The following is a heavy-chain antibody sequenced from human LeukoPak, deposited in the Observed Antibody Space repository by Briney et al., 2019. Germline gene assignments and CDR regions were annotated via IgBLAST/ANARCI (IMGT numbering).Heavy chain of an antibody. CDR1: GFTFNNYA. J-gene: IGHJ4*02. Sequence: GGSLRLSCAASGFTFNNYAMNWVRRAPGKGLEWVSGISGFGGSTYYAPSVKGRLTISRDNFGNMLYLHLDSLRVEDTAIYYCARRSGSSWSSFDYWGQGALVTVPS. CDR2: ISGFGGST. V-gene: IGHV3-23*01. CDR3: ARRSGSSWSSFDY. D-gene: IGHD6-13*01.